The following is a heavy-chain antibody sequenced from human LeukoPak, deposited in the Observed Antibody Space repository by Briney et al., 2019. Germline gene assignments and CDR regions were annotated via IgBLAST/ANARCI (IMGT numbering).Heavy chain of an antibody. CDR1: GGTFSSYA. J-gene: IGHJ6*02. D-gene: IGHD6-19*01. CDR2: IIPIFGTA. V-gene: IGHV1-69*13. CDR3: ARGYSSGWYPYYYGMDV. Sequence: EASVTVSCKASGGTFSSYAISWVRQAPGQGLEWMGGIIPIFGTANYAQKFQGRVTITADESTSTAYMELSSLRSEDTAVYYCARGYSSGWYPYYYGMDVWGQGTTVTVSS.